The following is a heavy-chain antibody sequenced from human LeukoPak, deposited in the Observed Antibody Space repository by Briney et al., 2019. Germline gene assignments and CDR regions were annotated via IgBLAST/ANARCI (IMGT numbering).Heavy chain of an antibody. V-gene: IGHV3-11*04. J-gene: IGHJ4*02. CDR2: ISSSGSTI. CDR1: GFTFSDYY. CDR3: AGGDPYRGYDYPGV. D-gene: IGHD5-12*01. Sequence: GGSLRLSCAASGFTFSDYYMSWIRQAPGKGLEWVSYISSSGSTIYYADSVKGRFTISRDNSKNTLYLQMNSLRLEDTALYYCAGGDPYRGYDYPGVWGQGTLVTVSS.